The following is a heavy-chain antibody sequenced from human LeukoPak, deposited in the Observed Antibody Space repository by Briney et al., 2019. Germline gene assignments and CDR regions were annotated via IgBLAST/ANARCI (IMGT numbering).Heavy chain of an antibody. V-gene: IGHV4-31*03. D-gene: IGHD6-6*01. Sequence: PSETLSLTCTVSGGSISSGGYYWSWIRQHPGKGLEWIGYIYYSGSTYYNPSLKSRVTISVDTSKNQFSLKLSSVTAADTAVYYCAGDHGLLGSSLQYYYGMDVWGQGTTVTVSS. J-gene: IGHJ6*02. CDR2: IYYSGST. CDR3: AGDHGLLGSSLQYYYGMDV. CDR1: GGSISSGGYY.